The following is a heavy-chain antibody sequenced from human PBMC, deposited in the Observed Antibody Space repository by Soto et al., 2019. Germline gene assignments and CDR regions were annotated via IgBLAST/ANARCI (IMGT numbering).Heavy chain of an antibody. CDR3: ASVAGTYYYYGMDV. CDR1: GFTFSSYW. CDR2: INSDGSST. D-gene: IGHD6-19*01. Sequence: GGSLRLSCAASGFTFSSYWMHWVRQAPGKGLVWVSRINSDGSSTSYADSVKGRFTISRDNAKNTLYLQMNSLRAEDTAVYYCASVAGTYYYYGMDVWGQGTTVTVSS. J-gene: IGHJ6*02. V-gene: IGHV3-74*01.